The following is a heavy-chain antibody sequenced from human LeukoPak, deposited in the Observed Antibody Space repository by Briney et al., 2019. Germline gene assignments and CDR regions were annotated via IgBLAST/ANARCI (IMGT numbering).Heavy chain of an antibody. CDR2: ISSSSSYI. CDR1: GFTFSSYS. CDR3: ARDLGIAAAGTGY. D-gene: IGHD6-13*01. J-gene: IGHJ4*02. Sequence: GGSLRLSCAASGFTFSSYSMNWVRQAPGKGLEWVSSISSSSSYIYYADLVKGRFTISRDNAKNSLYLQMNSLRAEDTAVYYCARDLGIAAAGTGYWGQGTLVTVSS. V-gene: IGHV3-21*01.